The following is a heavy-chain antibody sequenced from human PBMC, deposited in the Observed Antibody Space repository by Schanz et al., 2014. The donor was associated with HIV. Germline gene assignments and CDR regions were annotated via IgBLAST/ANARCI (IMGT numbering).Heavy chain of an antibody. J-gene: IGHJ4*02. Sequence: QVQLVESGGGLVKPGGSLRLSCAASGFTFSDYYMSWIRQAPGKGLEWVSYISSSASTIYYADSVKGRFTISRDNAKNALYLQRISLRAEDTAVYYCARERGGLVRGVISLCYFDDGGQGTLGTVSS. D-gene: IGHD3-10*01. CDR1: GFTFSDYY. V-gene: IGHV3-11*01. CDR3: ARERGGLVRGVISLCYFDD. CDR2: ISSSASTI.